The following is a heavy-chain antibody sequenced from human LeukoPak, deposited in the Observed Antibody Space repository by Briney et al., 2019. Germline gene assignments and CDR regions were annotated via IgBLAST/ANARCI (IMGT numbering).Heavy chain of an antibody. J-gene: IGHJ4*02. CDR1: VGSLSGYY. CDR2: INHSGST. V-gene: IGHV4-34*01. Sequence: PSDTLSLTCAVSVGSLSGYYWTWMRQPPGKGLEWIGEINHSGSTNYNPSLKSRVTISVDTSTNQSSLKLSSVTAADTAVYYCARDRGVGDLDYWGQGTLVTVSS. CDR3: ARDRGVGDLDY. D-gene: IGHD2-21*01.